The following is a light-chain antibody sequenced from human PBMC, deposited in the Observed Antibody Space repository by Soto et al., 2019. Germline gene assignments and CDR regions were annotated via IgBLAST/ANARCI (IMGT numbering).Light chain of an antibody. J-gene: IGKJ3*01. Sequence: DIQMTQTPSSLSASVGDRVTITCRARQTTIRDLTWYQQKPGRAPNLLISAASSLHTGVPSRFSASGSGTEFTLTISSRQPEDSATYCCQQSYSTLFTFGPGTRVEIK. CDR2: AAS. CDR1: QTTIRD. CDR3: QQSYSTLFT. V-gene: IGKV1-39*01.